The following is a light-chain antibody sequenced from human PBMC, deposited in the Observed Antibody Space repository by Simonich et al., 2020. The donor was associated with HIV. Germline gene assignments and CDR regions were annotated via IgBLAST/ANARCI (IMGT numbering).Light chain of an antibody. J-gene: IGKJ1*01. CDR2: KAS. Sequence: DIQMTQSPSTLSASVGDRVTITCRASQSISSWMAWYQQKHGKAPKLLIYKASSLESGVPSRFSGSGSGTEFTLTISSLQPDDFATYYCQQYNSYPLTFGQGTKVEIK. V-gene: IGKV1-5*03. CDR1: QSISSW. CDR3: QQYNSYPLT.